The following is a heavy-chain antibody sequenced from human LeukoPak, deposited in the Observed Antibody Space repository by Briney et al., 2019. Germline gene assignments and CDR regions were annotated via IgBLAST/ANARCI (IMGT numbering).Heavy chain of an antibody. CDR3: ATGYSSGPYYFDY. D-gene: IGHD6-19*01. V-gene: IGHV1-69*05. CDR2: IIPIFGTA. J-gene: IGHJ4*02. Sequence: SVKVSCKASGYTFTSYDISWVRQAPGQGLEWMGRIIPIFGTANYAQKFQGRVTITTDESTSTAYMELSSLRSEDTAVYYCATGYSSGPYYFDYWGQGTLVTVSS. CDR1: GYTFTSYD.